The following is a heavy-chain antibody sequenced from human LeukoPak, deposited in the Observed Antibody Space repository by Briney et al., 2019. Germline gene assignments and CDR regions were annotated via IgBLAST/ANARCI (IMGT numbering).Heavy chain of an antibody. D-gene: IGHD3-22*01. CDR1: GFTFSNYG. CDR3: ARGEFGYDSSGYYPAFFDY. J-gene: IGHJ4*02. V-gene: IGHV3-30*02. Sequence: GGSLRLSCAASGFTFSNYGMHWVRQAPGKGLEWVASIRYDGSNKYYADSVKGRFTISRDNSKNTLYLQMNSLRAEDTAVYYCARGEFGYDSSGYYPAFFDYWGQGTLVTVSS. CDR2: IRYDGSNK.